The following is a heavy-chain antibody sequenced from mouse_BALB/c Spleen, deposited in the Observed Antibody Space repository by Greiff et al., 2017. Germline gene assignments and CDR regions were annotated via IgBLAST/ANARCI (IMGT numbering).Heavy chain of an antibody. CDR3: ARVYYRYDDWYFDV. V-gene: IGHV7-3*02. D-gene: IGHD2-14*01. CDR1: GFTFTDYY. J-gene: IGHJ1*01. CDR2: IRNKANGYTT. Sequence: EVQRVESGGGLVQPGGSLRLSCATSGFTFTDYYMSWVRQPPGKALEWLGFIRNKANGYTTEYSASVKGRFTISRDNSQSILYLQMNTLRAEDSATYYCARVYYRYDDWYFDVWGAGTTVTVSS.